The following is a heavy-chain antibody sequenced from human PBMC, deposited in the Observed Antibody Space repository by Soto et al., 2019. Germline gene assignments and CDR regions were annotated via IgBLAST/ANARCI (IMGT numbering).Heavy chain of an antibody. CDR3: ARAPDPYYYDSSGFLSFDY. Sequence: TSETLSLTCTVSGCSISSGGYYWSWIRQHPGKGLEWIGYIYYSGSTYYNPSLKSRVTISVDTSKNQFSLKLSSVTAADTAVYYCARAPDPYYYDSSGFLSFDYWGQGTLVTVSS. CDR1: GCSISSGGYY. J-gene: IGHJ4*02. D-gene: IGHD3-22*01. V-gene: IGHV4-31*03. CDR2: IYYSGST.